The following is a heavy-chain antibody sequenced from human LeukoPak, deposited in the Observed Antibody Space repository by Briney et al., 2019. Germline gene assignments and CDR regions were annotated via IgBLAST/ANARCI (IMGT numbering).Heavy chain of an antibody. D-gene: IGHD2-15*01. CDR3: ARDRSLLAATLDAFDI. J-gene: IGHJ3*02. V-gene: IGHV3-21*01. CDR2: ISSSSSYI. CDR1: GFTFSTYN. Sequence: GGSLRLSCAASGFTFSTYNMNWVRQAPGKGLKWVSSISSSSSYIYYADSVKGRFTISRDNAKNSLYLQMNSLRAEDTAVYYCARDRSLLAATLDAFDIWGQGTMVTVSS.